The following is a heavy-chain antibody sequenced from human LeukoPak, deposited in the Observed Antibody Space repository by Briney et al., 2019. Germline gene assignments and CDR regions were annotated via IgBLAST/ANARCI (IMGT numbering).Heavy chain of an antibody. CDR1: GVSISSYY. CDR3: ARGGIAVAGTVPLFDY. J-gene: IGHJ4*02. D-gene: IGHD6-19*01. Sequence: PAETLSLTCTVSGVSISSYYWSWLRQPPGKGLEWLGYIYYSGSTNYNPSLKSRVTISVDTSKNQFSLKLSSVTAADTAVYYCARGGIAVAGTVPLFDYWGQGTLVTVSS. V-gene: IGHV4-59*01. CDR2: IYYSGST.